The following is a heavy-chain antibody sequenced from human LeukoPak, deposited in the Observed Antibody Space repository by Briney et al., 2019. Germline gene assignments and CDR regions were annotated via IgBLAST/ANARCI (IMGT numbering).Heavy chain of an antibody. V-gene: IGHV4-59*08. J-gene: IGHJ4*02. Sequence: PSETLSLTCTVSGDSVSIYYWSWIRQPPGKGLEWIGYISYSGSTDYNPSLKSRVTISVDTSKTQFSLKLSSVTAADTAVYYCARGLGLTAVTEYYFDYWGQGTLVTVSS. CDR3: ARGLGLTAVTEYYFDY. CDR1: GDSVSIYY. CDR2: ISYSGST. D-gene: IGHD4-17*01.